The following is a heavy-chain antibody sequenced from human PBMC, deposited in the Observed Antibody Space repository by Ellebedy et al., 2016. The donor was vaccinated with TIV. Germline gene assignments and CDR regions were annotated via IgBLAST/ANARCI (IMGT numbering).Heavy chain of an antibody. Sequence: GGSLRLXXAASGFAVTGNYMAWVRQAPGKGLEWISAMSGTGGNTYYGHSLKGRFGIYRDNSKNTLYLRLNSLRAEDTAIYYCARGTGSGRPQFGMDVWGQGTTVTVSS. J-gene: IGHJ6*02. CDR1: GFAVTGNY. V-gene: IGHV3-23*01. CDR3: ARGTGSGRPQFGMDV. CDR2: MSGTGGNT. D-gene: IGHD3-3*01.